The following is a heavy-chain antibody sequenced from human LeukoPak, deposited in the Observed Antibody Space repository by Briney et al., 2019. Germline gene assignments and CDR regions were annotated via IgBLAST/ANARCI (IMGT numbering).Heavy chain of an antibody. D-gene: IGHD2-2*01. J-gene: IGHJ4*02. CDR3: AGGRTDIVVVPATLRNYYFDY. V-gene: IGHV1-69*06. Sequence: ASVKVSCKASGYTFTNYDISWVRQAPGQGLEWMGGIMPMFGKANYAQKFQGRVTTTADKATSTAYMELSSLRSEDTAVYYCAGGRTDIVVVPATLRNYYFDYWGQGTLVTVSS. CDR2: IMPMFGKA. CDR1: GYTFTNYD.